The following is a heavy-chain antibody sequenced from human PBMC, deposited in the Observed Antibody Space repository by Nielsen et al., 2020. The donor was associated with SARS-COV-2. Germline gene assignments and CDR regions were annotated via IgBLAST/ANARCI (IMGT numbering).Heavy chain of an antibody. Sequence: GGSLRLSCAASGLTFSANWMSWVRQAPGKGLEWVANIEEDGSEKFYVDSVKGRFTISRDNAKNSLYLQMNSLRAEDTAVYYCARVSSMWLTYMDVWGQGTTVTVSS. J-gene: IGHJ6*02. V-gene: IGHV3-7*01. CDR3: ARVSSMWLTYMDV. D-gene: IGHD6-19*01. CDR1: GLTFSANW. CDR2: IEEDGSEK.